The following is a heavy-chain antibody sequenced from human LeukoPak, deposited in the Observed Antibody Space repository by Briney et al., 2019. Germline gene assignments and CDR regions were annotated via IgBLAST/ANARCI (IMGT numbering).Heavy chain of an antibody. V-gene: IGHV4-39*01. CDR2: FYYSGST. CDR3: ARDLLERFSFQFDY. Sequence: SETLSLTCNVSGAXISSSSYSWGWIRQPPGKGLKWIGSFYYSGSTYYNPSLKSRVTISADTSKNQFSLKLNSVTAADTAVYYCARDLLERFSFQFDYWGQGTLVTVSS. J-gene: IGHJ4*02. CDR1: GAXISSSSYS. D-gene: IGHD3-3*01.